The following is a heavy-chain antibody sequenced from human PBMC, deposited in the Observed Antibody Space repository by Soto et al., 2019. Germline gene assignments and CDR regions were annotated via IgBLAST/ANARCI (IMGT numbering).Heavy chain of an antibody. CDR3: ARESDYDTFDS. CDR2: ISGSGSSI. Sequence: GGSLRLSCAASGFTFSSYEMNWVRQAPGKGLEWVSYISGSGSSIYYADSVKGRFTISRDNAKNSLYLQMNGLRAEDTAVYYCARESDYDTFDSWGQGTLVTVSS. CDR1: GFTFSSYE. D-gene: IGHD3-9*01. V-gene: IGHV3-48*03. J-gene: IGHJ4*02.